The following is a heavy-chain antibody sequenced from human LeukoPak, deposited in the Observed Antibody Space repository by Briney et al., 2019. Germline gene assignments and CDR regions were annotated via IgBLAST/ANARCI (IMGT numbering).Heavy chain of an antibody. CDR3: ATGYGSGSYYDY. J-gene: IGHJ4*02. Sequence: GGSLRLSCSASGFIFSSDWMKWVRQAPGKGLEWVANIKQDGSEKYYVDSVKGRFTISRDNAKNSLYLQMNSLRAEDTAVYYCATGYGSGSYYDYWGQGTLVTVSS. CDR1: GFIFSSDW. CDR2: IKQDGSEK. V-gene: IGHV3-7*01. D-gene: IGHD3-10*01.